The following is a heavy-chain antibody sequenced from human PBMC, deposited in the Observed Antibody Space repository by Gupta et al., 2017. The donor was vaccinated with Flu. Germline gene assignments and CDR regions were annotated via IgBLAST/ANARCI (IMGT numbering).Heavy chain of an antibody. Sequence: QVQLVQSGAEVKKPGSSVKVSCKASGVTFSSYAINWVRQAPGQGLEWMGGIITVFGPKNYAQKLKGRVTITADESTSTAYMELSSLRSEDTAVYYCARKGGGHCSGGTCYSFDYWGQGTLVTVSS. D-gene: IGHD2-15*01. CDR3: ARKGGGHCSGGTCYSFDY. V-gene: IGHV1-69*01. CDR2: IITVFGPK. CDR1: GVTFSSYA. J-gene: IGHJ4*02.